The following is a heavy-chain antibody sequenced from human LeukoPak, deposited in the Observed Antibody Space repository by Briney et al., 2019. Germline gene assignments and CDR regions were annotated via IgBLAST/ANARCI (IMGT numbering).Heavy chain of an antibody. D-gene: IGHD6-13*01. CDR2: ISSSSSYI. J-gene: IGHJ4*02. CDR1: GFTFSSYS. Sequence: PGGPLRLSCAASGFTFSSYSKNWVRQAPGKRLEWVSSISSSSSYIYYADSVKGRFTISRDNAKNSLYLQMNSLRAEDTAVYYCATGGKNIAAAGTGHWGQGTLVTVSS. CDR3: ATGGKNIAAAGTGH. V-gene: IGHV3-21*01.